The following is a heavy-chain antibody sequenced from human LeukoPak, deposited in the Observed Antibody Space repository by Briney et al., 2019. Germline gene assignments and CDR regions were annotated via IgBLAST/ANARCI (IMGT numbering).Heavy chain of an antibody. CDR1: GFTFDDYG. D-gene: IGHD2-15*01. CDR2: INWNGGST. CDR3: ARDLSPGGYCSGGSWEPGAFDI. Sequence: GGSLRLSCAASGFTFDDYGMSWVRQAPGKGLEWVSGINWNGGSTGYADSVKGRFTISRDNAKNSLYLQMKILRAEDTPFYYCARDLSPGGYCSGGSWEPGAFDIWGQGTMVTVSS. J-gene: IGHJ3*02. V-gene: IGHV3-20*04.